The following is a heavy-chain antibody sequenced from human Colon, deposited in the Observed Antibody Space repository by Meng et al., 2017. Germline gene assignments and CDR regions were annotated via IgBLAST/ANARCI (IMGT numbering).Heavy chain of an antibody. D-gene: IGHD2-8*01. CDR3: AKDGGNARNGVDS. Sequence: GESLKISCAASGFTFSNFWMHWVRQTPEKGLEWVSRIRSDGITTTYADSVKGRFSISRDNAKNKLYLQMDRLRAEDTGVYYCAKDGGNARNGVDSWGQGTRVTVSS. J-gene: IGHJ5*01. CDR1: GFTFSNFW. CDR2: IRSDGITT. V-gene: IGHV3-74*01.